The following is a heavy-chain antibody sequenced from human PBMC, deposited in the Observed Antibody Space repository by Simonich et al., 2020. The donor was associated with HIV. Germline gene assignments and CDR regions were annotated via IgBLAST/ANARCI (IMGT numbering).Heavy chain of an antibody. D-gene: IGHD1-26*01. J-gene: IGHJ3*02. CDR3: AKSPLVGAQDDAFDI. CDR2: NHTNRGVT. CDR1: GYTFPGNN. V-gene: IGHV1-2*02. Sequence: QVQLVQSGAEVKKPGASVKVSCKASGYTFPGNNMHWVRQAPVQGLELRGWNHTNRGVTKYTQKLQGRVTMTRDTSISTAYMGLRRLKSDDTAVYYCAKSPLVGAQDDAFDIWGQGTMVTVSS.